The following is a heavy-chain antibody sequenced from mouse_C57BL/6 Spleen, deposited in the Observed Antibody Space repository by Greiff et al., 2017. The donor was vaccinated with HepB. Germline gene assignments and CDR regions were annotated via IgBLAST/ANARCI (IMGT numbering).Heavy chain of an antibody. V-gene: IGHV1-26*01. Sequence: EVQLQQSGPELVKPGASVKISCKASGYTFTDYYMNWVKQSHGKSLEWIGDINPNNGGTSYNQKFKGKATLTVDKSSSTAYMKLRSLTSEDSAVYYCARSGYSNYSAWFAYWGQGTLVTVSA. J-gene: IGHJ3*01. CDR1: GYTFTDYY. CDR3: ARSGYSNYSAWFAY. CDR2: INPNNGGT. D-gene: IGHD2-5*01.